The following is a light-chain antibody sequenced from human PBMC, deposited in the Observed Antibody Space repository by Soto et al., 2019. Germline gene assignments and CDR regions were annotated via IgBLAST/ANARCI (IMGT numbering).Light chain of an antibody. V-gene: IGLV2-8*01. CDR1: SSDVGGYNY. J-gene: IGLJ1*01. CDR3: CSDAGSYTFV. CDR2: EVN. Sequence: QSALTQPPSASGSPGQSVAISCTGTSSDVGGYNYVSWYQQHPGKAPKLMIYEVNKRPSGVPDRFSGSKSGNTASLTISGLQAEDEADYYCCSDAGSYTFVFGTGTKVTVL.